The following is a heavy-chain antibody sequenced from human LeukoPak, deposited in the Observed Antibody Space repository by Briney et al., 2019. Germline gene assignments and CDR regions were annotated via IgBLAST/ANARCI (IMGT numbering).Heavy chain of an antibody. CDR1: GGSFSGHY. D-gene: IGHD3-3*01. V-gene: IGHV4-34*01. CDR3: ARGTRRTYYDFWSGYTYFDY. CDR2: INHSGST. Sequence: SETLSLTCAVYGGSFSGHYWSWIRQPPGKGLEWIGEINHSGSTNYNPSLKSRVTISVDTSKNQFSLKLSSVTAADTAVYYCARGTRRTYYDFWSGYTYFDYWGQGTLVTVSS. J-gene: IGHJ4*02.